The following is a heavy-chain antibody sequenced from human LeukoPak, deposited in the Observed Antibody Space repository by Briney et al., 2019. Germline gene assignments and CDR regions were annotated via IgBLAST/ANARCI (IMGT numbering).Heavy chain of an antibody. Sequence: GGSLRLSCAASGFTFSSHAMSWVRQAPGQGLEWVSLIIGSGVDTYYADSVKGRFTISRDNSKNTLYVQMNSLGGEDTAVYYCAKDKGAKSPEYFQHWGQGTLVTVSS. CDR3: AKDKGAKSPEYFQH. D-gene: IGHD1-26*01. V-gene: IGHV3-23*01. CDR2: IIGSGVDT. J-gene: IGHJ1*01. CDR1: GFTFSSHA.